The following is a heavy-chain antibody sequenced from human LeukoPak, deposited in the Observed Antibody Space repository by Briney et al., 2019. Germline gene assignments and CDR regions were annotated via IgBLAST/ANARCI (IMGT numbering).Heavy chain of an antibody. Sequence: PGGSLRLSCAASGFSIRTYYMSWVRQVPGKGLEWASVIYSGGTIRYADSVKGRFTFSRDNFKDTLNLQMNSLRADDTAVYYCVRAVHHNFYSDSSGYYGDAFDVWGQGTVVTVSS. V-gene: IGHV3-53*01. J-gene: IGHJ3*01. CDR3: VRAVHHNFYSDSSGYYGDAFDV. CDR2: IYSGGTI. CDR1: GFSIRTYY. D-gene: IGHD3-22*01.